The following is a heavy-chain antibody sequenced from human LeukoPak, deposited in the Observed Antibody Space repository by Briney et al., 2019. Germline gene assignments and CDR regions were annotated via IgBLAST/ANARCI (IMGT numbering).Heavy chain of an antibody. CDR1: GGTFTSSA. D-gene: IGHD6-19*01. V-gene: IGHV1-69*05. J-gene: IGHJ4*02. Sequence: APVKVSCKASGGTFTSSAISWVRQAPGQGVEGVGRIISIFGTANYAQKLQGRVTITTDESTNTAYMELSSLRSEDTAVYYCARGNWDSSGWYYDYWGQGTLVTVSS. CDR2: IISIFGTA. CDR3: ARGNWDSSGWYYDY.